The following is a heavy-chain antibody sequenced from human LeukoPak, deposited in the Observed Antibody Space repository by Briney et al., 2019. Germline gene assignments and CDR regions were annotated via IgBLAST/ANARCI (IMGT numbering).Heavy chain of an antibody. D-gene: IGHD3-10*01. V-gene: IGHV4-59*12. CDR2: IYYSGST. J-gene: IGHJ6*03. CDR3: ARVSHYYGSGSYPYYYYYMDV. Sequence: SETLSLTCTVSGGSISSYYWSWIRQPPGKGLEWIGYIYYSGSTNYNPSLKSRVTISVDASKYQFSLKLSSVTAADTAVYYCARVSHYYGSGSYPYYYYYMDVWGKGTTVTISS. CDR1: GGSISSYY.